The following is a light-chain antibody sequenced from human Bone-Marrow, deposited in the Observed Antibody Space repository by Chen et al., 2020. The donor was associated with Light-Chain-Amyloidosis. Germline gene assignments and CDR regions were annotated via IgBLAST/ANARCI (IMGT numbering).Light chain of an antibody. J-gene: IGKJ4*01. Sequence: EIVLTPSPGTLSFSPGEGANLSCRSSQTISSNYLTWYQHKFGQAPSLLNYGSSSRAPRIPDSFTGSGSGTDFTLGINRLEPEDFAMYYCQQYGTSPLTFGGGTKVEI. V-gene: IGKV3-20*01. CDR2: GSS. CDR1: QTISSNY. CDR3: QQYGTSPLT.